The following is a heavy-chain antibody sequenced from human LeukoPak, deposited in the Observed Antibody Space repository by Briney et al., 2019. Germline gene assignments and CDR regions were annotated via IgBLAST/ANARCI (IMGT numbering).Heavy chain of an antibody. CDR3: ARPTYCGGDCYPDWYFDL. CDR2: IYPGDSDT. D-gene: IGHD2-21*02. CDR1: GYSFTSYW. J-gene: IGHJ2*01. Sequence: GESLKISCKGSGYSFTSYWIGWVRQMPGKGLEWMGIIYPGDSDTRYSPSFQGRVTISADKSISTAYLQWSSLKASDTAMYYCARPTYCGGDCYPDWYFDLWGRGTLVTVSS. V-gene: IGHV5-51*01.